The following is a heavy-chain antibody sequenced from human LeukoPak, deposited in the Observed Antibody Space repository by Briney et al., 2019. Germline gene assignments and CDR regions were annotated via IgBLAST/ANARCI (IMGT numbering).Heavy chain of an antibody. Sequence: GGSLRLSCAASGFTFSSYAMSWVRQAPGKGLEWVSAISGSGGSTYYADSVKGRFTISRDNSKNRLYLQMNSLRAEDTAVYYCAKEVLRYYYDSSGYYSGYWGQGTLVTVSS. CDR2: ISGSGGST. D-gene: IGHD3-22*01. CDR1: GFTFSSYA. CDR3: AKEVLRYYYDSSGYYSGY. J-gene: IGHJ4*02. V-gene: IGHV3-23*01.